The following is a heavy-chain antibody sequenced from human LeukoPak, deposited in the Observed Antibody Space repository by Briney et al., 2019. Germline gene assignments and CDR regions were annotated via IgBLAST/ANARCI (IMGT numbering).Heavy chain of an antibody. Sequence: ASVKVSCKASGYTFTSYAMHWVRQAPGQRLEWMGWINAGNGNTKYSQKFQGRVTITADESTSTAYMELSSLRSEDTAVYYCARGPSYYFDYWGQGTLVTVSS. D-gene: IGHD6-6*01. CDR3: ARGPSYYFDY. CDR1: GYTFTSYA. V-gene: IGHV1-3*01. CDR2: INAGNGNT. J-gene: IGHJ4*02.